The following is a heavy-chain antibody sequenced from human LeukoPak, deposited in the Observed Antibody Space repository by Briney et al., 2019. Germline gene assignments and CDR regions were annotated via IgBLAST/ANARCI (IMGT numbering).Heavy chain of an antibody. CDR1: GYTFTSYD. Sequence: GASVMVSCKASGYTFTSYDINWVRQATGQGLEWMGWMNPNSGNTGYAQKFQGRVTMTRNTSISTAYMELSSLRSEDTAVYYCARFRGNIAAAGDYWGQGTLVTVSS. CDR2: MNPNSGNT. V-gene: IGHV1-8*01. CDR3: ARFRGNIAAAGDY. J-gene: IGHJ4*02. D-gene: IGHD6-13*01.